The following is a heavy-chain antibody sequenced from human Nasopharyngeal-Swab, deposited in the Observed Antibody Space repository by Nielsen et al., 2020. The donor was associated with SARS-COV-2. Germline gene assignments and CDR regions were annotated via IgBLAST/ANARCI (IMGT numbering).Heavy chain of an antibody. J-gene: IGHJ4*02. Sequence: WIRQPPGKGLEWVSVIYSGGSTYYADSVKGRFTISRDNSKNTLYLQMNSLRAEDTAVYYCARDQYGDYGGYWGQGTLVTV. D-gene: IGHD4-17*01. V-gene: IGHV3-53*01. CDR3: ARDQYGDYGGY. CDR2: IYSGGST.